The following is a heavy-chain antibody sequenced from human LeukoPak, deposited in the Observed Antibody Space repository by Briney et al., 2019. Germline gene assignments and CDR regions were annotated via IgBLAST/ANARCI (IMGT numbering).Heavy chain of an antibody. J-gene: IGHJ4*02. CDR1: GFTFSTYG. CDR2: IWHDGGNK. D-gene: IGHD7-27*01. V-gene: IGHV3-33*01. CDR3: ARDHNWGNEVDY. Sequence: GGSLRLSCAASGFTFSTYGMHWVRQAPGKGLEWVAIIWHDGGNKYYADSVKGRFTISRDNSKNMLYLQMNSLRVEDTAVYYCARDHNWGNEVDYWGQGILVTVSS.